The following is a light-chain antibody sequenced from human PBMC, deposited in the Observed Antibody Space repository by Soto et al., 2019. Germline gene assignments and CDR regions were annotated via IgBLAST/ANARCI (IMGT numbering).Light chain of an antibody. J-gene: IGKJ2*01. CDR2: KAS. CDR3: QQYNGYPHT. CDR1: QSISTW. Sequence: DIQMTQSPSTLSASVGDRVTITCRASQSISTWLAWYQQKPGKAPKLLIYKASSLRNGVPSRFSGSGSGTEFTLTISRLQPDDFASYYCQQYNGYPHTFGQGTKLEIK. V-gene: IGKV1-5*03.